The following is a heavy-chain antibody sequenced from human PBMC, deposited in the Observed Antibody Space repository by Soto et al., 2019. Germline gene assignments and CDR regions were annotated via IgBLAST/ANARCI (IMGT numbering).Heavy chain of an antibody. CDR1: GFTVITNY. CDR3: ARVAWFGELFIGYY. CDR2: IYTGGST. D-gene: IGHD3-10*01. J-gene: IGHJ4*02. Sequence: EVQLVESGEGLAQPGGSLGFSCAASGFTVITNYMSWVRQAPGKGLEWVSVIYTGGSTYYADSVRGRFTISRDNSKNTLYLQMNSLRAENTAVYDCARVAWFGELFIGYYWCQGTLVTVSS. V-gene: IGHV3-66*01.